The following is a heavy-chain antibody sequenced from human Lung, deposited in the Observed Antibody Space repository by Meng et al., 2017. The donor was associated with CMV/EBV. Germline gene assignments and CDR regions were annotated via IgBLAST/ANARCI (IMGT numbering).Heavy chain of an antibody. Sequence: FILSNYTMNWVRQAPGRVLEWLAVISYDGNNYYYADSGKGRFTISRDNSKNTVFLQMNSLRGEDTAVYYCSRGGPGMRFVEWFSFDFWGQGARGT. J-gene: IGHJ4*02. D-gene: IGHD3-3*01. CDR3: SRGGPGMRFVEWFSFDF. CDR1: FILSNYT. CDR2: ISYDGNNY. V-gene: IGHV3-30-3*01.